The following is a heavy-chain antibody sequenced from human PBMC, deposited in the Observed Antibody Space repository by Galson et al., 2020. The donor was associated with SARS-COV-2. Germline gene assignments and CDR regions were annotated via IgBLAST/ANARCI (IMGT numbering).Heavy chain of an antibody. D-gene: IGHD3-3*01. Sequence: GESLKISCEASGFTFDDYCMTWVRQDPGKGPEWVSGFNWNCGSKGYADSVKGRFTISRDNAKNSLYLQMNSLRAEDTALYHCARSAYYDFWSVKDPYYYYYMYVGGKGTTVTVSS. J-gene: IGHJ6*03. CDR2: FNWNCGSK. V-gene: IGHV3-20*01. CDR3: ARSAYYDFWSVKDPYYYYYMYV. CDR1: GFTFDDYC.